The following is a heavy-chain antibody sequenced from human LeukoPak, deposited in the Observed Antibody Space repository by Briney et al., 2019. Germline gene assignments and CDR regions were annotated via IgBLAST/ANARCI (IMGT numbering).Heavy chain of an antibody. D-gene: IGHD3-22*01. CDR1: GYTFTDYA. Sequence: ASVKVSCNPSGYTFTDYAINWVRQAPGQGLEYMGWVNTNTGNPTYAQGFTGRFVFSSDSSVSTAYLQITSLKADDSAIYFCASCNDSSGYFAYWGQGTLVTVSS. CDR2: VNTNTGNP. CDR3: ASCNDSSGYFAY. V-gene: IGHV7-4-1*02. J-gene: IGHJ4*02.